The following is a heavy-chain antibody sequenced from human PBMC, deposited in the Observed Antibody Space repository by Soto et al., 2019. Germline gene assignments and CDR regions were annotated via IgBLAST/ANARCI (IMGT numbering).Heavy chain of an antibody. D-gene: IGHD3-22*01. J-gene: IGHJ4*02. CDR3: ARAQRLLLNFDY. CDR1: GGSISSGGYY. V-gene: IGHV4-31*03. Sequence: ASETLSLTCTVSGGSISSGGYYWSWIRQHPGKGLEWIGYIYYSGCTYYNPSLKSRVTISVDTSKNQFSLKLSSVTAADTAVYYCARAQRLLLNFDYWGQGTLVTVSS. CDR2: IYYSGCT.